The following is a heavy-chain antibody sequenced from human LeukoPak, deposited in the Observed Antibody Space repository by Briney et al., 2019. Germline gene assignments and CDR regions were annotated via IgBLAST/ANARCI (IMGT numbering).Heavy chain of an antibody. J-gene: IGHJ4*02. CDR1: GGSISSYY. CDR2: IYYSGST. CDR3: ARDVGGGPFFDY. V-gene: IGHV4-59*01. D-gene: IGHD2-15*01. Sequence: SETLSLTCTVSGGSISSYYWSWIRQPPGKGLEWIGYIYYSGSTNYNASLKSRVTMSVDTSKNQFSLKLSSVTAADTAVYYCARDVGGGPFFDYWGQGTLVTVSS.